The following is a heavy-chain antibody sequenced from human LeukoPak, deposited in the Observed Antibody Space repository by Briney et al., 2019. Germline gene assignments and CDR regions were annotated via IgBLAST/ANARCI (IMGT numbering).Heavy chain of an antibody. CDR1: GYSFSNYW. Sequence: GESLKISCKGFGYSFSNYWNSWVRQMPGKGLEWMGIIYPDDSNTVYSPSFQGQVTISADKSTSTAHLQWRSLKASDTAMYYCARYGLECCSGGRCYRSFYYYGMDIWGQGTTVTVSS. V-gene: IGHV5-51*01. CDR2: IYPDDSNT. J-gene: IGHJ6*02. D-gene: IGHD2-15*01. CDR3: ARYGLECCSGGRCYRSFYYYGMDI.